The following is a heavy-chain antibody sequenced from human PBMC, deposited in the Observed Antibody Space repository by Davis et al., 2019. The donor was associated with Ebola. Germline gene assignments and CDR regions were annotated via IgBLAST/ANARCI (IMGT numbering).Heavy chain of an antibody. CDR1: GASISTYY. V-gene: IGHV4-59*01. Sequence: MPSETLSLTCSLSGASISTYYWSWIRQPPGKGLEWIGFVNPSGGANYSPSLKSRVSISIDTSANQFSLKLSSVTAADTAVYYCVREAGYGDYGDAFDYWGQGTLVTVSS. CDR2: VNPSGGA. D-gene: IGHD4-17*01. CDR3: VREAGYGDYGDAFDY. J-gene: IGHJ4*02.